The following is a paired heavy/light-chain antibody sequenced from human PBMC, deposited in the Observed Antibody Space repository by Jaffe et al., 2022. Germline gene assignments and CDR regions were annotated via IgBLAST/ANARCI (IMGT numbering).Light chain of an antibody. J-gene: IGKJ1*01. CDR1: QTVSSNY. Sequence: EIVLTQSPGTLSLSPGERATLSCRASQTVSSNYLAWYQQKPGQAPRLLIYGASSRATGIPDRFSGSGSGTDFTLTISRLEPEDFAVYYCQQYGSSPPWTFGQGTKVEIK. V-gene: IGKV3-20*01. CDR3: QQYGSSPPWT. CDR2: GAS.
Heavy chain of an antibody. CDR1: GFTFNNYA. D-gene: IGHD2-21*02. J-gene: IGHJ4*02. Sequence: EVQLLESGGGLVQPGGSLRLSCAASGFTFNNYAMTWVRQAPGKGLEWVSIVSGSGGSTHCADSVKGRFTISRDNSKNTLYLQMDSLRAEDTAVYYCAKGHGAYCDGNCYSRVLDYWGQGTLVTVSS. CDR2: VSGSGGST. CDR3: AKGHGAYCDGNCYSRVLDY. V-gene: IGHV3-23*01.